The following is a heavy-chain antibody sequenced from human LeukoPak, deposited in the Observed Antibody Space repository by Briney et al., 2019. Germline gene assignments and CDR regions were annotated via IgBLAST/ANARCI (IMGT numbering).Heavy chain of an antibody. Sequence: SETLSLTCTVSGGSISSYYWSWIRQPPGKGLEWIGYIYYSGSTNYNPSLKSRVTISVDTSKNQFSLKLSSVTAADTAVYYCARGGGYYRYYYYGMDVWGQGTTVTVPS. CDR3: ARGGGYYRYYYYGMDV. CDR2: IYYSGST. J-gene: IGHJ6*02. D-gene: IGHD3-22*01. V-gene: IGHV4-59*01. CDR1: GGSISSYY.